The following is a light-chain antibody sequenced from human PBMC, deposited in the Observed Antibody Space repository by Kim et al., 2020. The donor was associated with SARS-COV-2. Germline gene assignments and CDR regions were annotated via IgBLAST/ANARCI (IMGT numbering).Light chain of an antibody. CDR1: SLRSYY. Sequence: ALGQTVRITCQGDSLRSYYASWYRQKPEQAPVLVIYGKNNRPSGIPDRFSGSSSGNTASLTITGAQAEDEADYYCNSRDSSGNHWVFGGGTQLTVL. CDR3: NSRDSSGNHWV. J-gene: IGLJ3*02. V-gene: IGLV3-19*01. CDR2: GKN.